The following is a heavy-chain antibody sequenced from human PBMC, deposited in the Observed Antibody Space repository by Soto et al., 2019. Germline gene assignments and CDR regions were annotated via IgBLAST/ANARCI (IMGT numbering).Heavy chain of an antibody. J-gene: IGHJ6*02. Sequence: GGSLRLSCAASGFTFSSYAISWVRQAPGKGLEWVSAISVSGGSTYYADSVKGRFTISRDNSKNTLYLQMNSLRAEDTAVYYCAKGTARATYYYGMDVWGQGTTVTVSS. CDR3: AKGTARATYYYGMDV. V-gene: IGHV3-23*01. D-gene: IGHD3-10*01. CDR2: ISVSGGST. CDR1: GFTFSSYA.